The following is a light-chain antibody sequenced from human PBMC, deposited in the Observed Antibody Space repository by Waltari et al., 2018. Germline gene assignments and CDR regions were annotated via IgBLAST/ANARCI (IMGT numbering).Light chain of an antibody. V-gene: IGLV10-54*04. CDR3: STWDNSLKTYI. J-gene: IGLJ1*01. CDR2: RDN. CDR1: SKDVGNQG. Sequence: QAGLTQPPSVSRALRQTATLPCTGTSKDVGNQGAAWLQQHQGHPPKLLSYRDNRRPSGISERFSASRSGNTASLTITELQPEDEADYYCSTWDNSLKTYIFGTGTKVTVL.